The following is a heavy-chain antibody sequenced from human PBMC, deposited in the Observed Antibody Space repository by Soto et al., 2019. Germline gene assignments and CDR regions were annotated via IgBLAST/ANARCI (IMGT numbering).Heavy chain of an antibody. J-gene: IGHJ6*02. V-gene: IGHV3-33*01. CDR2: IWYDGSNK. Sequence: QVQLVESGGGVVQPGRSLRLSCAASGFTFSSYGMHWVRQAPGKGLEWVAVIWYDGSNKYYADSVKGRFTISRDNSKNQLYLQMNSLRAEDKAVYYCARESGIVGATTRFYYYGMDVWGQGTTVTVSS. CDR3: ARESGIVGATTRFYYYGMDV. CDR1: GFTFSSYG. D-gene: IGHD1-26*01.